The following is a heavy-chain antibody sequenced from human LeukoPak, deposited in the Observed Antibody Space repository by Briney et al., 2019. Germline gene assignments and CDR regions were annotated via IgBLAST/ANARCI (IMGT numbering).Heavy chain of an antibody. CDR1: GFAFISSA. Sequence: SVKVSCKASGFAFISSAMQWVRQARGQRLEWIGWIVVGSGNTNYAQTFQERVTITRDMSTSTAYMELSSLRSEDTAVYYCVADPYYDRSGPPRWFDPWGQGTLVTVSS. D-gene: IGHD3-22*01. J-gene: IGHJ5*02. CDR2: IVVGSGNT. V-gene: IGHV1-58*02. CDR3: VADPYYDRSGPPRWFDP.